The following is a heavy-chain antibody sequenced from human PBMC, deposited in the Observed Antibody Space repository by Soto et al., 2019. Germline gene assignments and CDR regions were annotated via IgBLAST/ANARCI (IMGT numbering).Heavy chain of an antibody. D-gene: IGHD2-15*01. CDR1: GYTFTSYA. V-gene: IGHV1-3*01. CDR3: VRDPLGTYSGCFDP. Sequence: ASVKVSCKASGYTFTSYAIHWVRQAPGQMLEWMGWINAGTGNTKYSQKFQGRVTITRDTSASTAYMDLSSLRSEDTSVYYCVRDPLGTYSGCFDPWGQGTLVTLSS. CDR2: INAGTGNT. J-gene: IGHJ5*02.